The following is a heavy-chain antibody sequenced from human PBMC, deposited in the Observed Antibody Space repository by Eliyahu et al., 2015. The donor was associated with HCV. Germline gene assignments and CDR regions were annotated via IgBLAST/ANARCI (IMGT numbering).Heavy chain of an antibody. J-gene: IGHJ4*02. CDR3: AIRGSSGLDY. D-gene: IGHD6-19*01. Sequence: QLQLQESGPGLVKPSETLSLTCTVSGGSITSSSYYWGWIRQPPGKGLEWIGNIYYIGSTYYNPSLKSRVTISVDTSKNQFSLKVYSVTAADTAVYYCAIRGSSGLDYWGQGTLVTVSS. V-gene: IGHV4-39*01. CDR1: GGSITSSSYY. CDR2: IYYIGST.